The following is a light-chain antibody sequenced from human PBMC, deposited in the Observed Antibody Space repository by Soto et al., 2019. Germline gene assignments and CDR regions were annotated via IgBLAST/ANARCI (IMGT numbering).Light chain of an antibody. V-gene: IGKV3-15*01. CDR1: QSVGSN. J-gene: IGKJ4*01. Sequence: EMVLTQSPATLSVSPGGRATLSCRASQSVGSNLAWYQHKPGQAPRLLIYGASTRATGIPATFSGSGSGTEFTLTISSLQSEDSAVYYCQQFNVWPLTFGGGTKVEI. CDR3: QQFNVWPLT. CDR2: GAS.